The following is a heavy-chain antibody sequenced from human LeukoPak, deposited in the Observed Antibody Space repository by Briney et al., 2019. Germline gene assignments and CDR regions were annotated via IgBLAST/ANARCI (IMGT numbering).Heavy chain of an antibody. CDR3: TRDRGAYNLYDY. Sequence: GGSLRLSCTASGFTFGDYAMSWIRQAPGKGLEWVGFIRSKAYGETADYAASVKGRFTISRDDSKAIAYPQMNSLKTEDTAVYHCTRDRGAYNLYDYWGQGTLVTVSS. V-gene: IGHV3-49*03. J-gene: IGHJ4*02. CDR2: IRSKAYGETA. CDR1: GFTFGDYA. D-gene: IGHD1-1*01.